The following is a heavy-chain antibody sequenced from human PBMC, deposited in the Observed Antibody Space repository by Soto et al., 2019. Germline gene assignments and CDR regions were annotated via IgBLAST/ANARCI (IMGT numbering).Heavy chain of an antibody. Sequence: PSETLSLTCNVSGGSISSSSYYWGWIRQPPGKGLEWIGHILHTGSTYYNPSLKSRVTISVDTSKNQFSLKLSSVTATDTAVYYCARRRIVVTTNFDYWGQGTLVTVSS. D-gene: IGHD1-26*01. CDR2: ILHTGST. CDR1: GGSISSSSYY. V-gene: IGHV4-39*01. J-gene: IGHJ4*02. CDR3: ARRRIVVTTNFDY.